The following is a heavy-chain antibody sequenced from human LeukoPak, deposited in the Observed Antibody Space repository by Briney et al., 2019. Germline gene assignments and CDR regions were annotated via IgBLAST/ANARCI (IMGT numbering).Heavy chain of an antibody. J-gene: IGHJ4*02. V-gene: IGHV4-59*01. CDR1: GGSISNYY. Sequence: SETPSLACTVSGGSISNYYWSWIRQPPGKGLEWIGYIYFDGSTNYNPSLKSRLTISLDTSKNHISLKLSSVTAADTALYYCARAGNDWNTGYYFDYWGQGTLVTVSS. CDR2: IYFDGST. CDR3: ARAGNDWNTGYYFDY. D-gene: IGHD1/OR15-1a*01.